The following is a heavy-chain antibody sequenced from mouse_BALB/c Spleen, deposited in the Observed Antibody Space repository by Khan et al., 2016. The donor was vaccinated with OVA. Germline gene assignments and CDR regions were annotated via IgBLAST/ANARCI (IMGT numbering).Heavy chain of an antibody. D-gene: IGHD1-2*01. J-gene: IGHJ3*01. CDR2: ISPGSGDT. Sequence: QVRLQQSGAELARPGASVKLSCKASGYTFTDYYINWVKLRTGQGLEWIGEISPGSGDTYYTERFKGKATLTADKSSSTAYMQLSSLTSEASAVYFFARRNYFGYTFAYWGQGTLVTVSA. CDR1: GYTFTDYY. V-gene: IGHV1-77*01. CDR3: ARRNYFGYTFAY.